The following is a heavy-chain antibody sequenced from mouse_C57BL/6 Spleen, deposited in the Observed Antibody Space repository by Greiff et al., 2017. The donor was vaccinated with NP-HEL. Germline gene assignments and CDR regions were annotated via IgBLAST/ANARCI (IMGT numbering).Heavy chain of an antibody. CDR1: GYSITSGYY. CDR3: ARNVVPYYFDY. V-gene: IGHV3-6*01. J-gene: IGHJ2*01. CDR2: ISYDGSN. D-gene: IGHD1-1*02. Sequence: ESGPGLVKPSQSLSLTCSVTGYSITSGYYWNWIRQFPGNNLEWMGYISYDGSNNYNPSLKNRISITRDTSKNQFFLKLNSVTTEDTATYYCARNVVPYYFDYWGQGTTLTVSS.